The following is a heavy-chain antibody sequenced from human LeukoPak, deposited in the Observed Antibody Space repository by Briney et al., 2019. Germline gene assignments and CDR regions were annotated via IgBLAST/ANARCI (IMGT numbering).Heavy chain of an antibody. D-gene: IGHD5-12*01. CDR1: GGSTSLYY. CDR3: ARHGIYPNWFDP. J-gene: IGHJ5*02. V-gene: IGHV4-4*09. Sequence: SETLSLTCTVSGGSTSLYYWSWIRQPPGKVLEWIGHIYSSGKTNYNSSLKSRVIISVDTSKNQFSLRLTSVTAADTAVYYCARHGIYPNWFDPWGQGTLVTVSS. CDR2: IYSSGKT.